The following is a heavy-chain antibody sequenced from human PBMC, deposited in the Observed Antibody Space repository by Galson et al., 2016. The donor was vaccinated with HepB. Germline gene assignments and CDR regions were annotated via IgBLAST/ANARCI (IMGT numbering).Heavy chain of an antibody. Sequence: LRLSCAASGFTFSSYSMTWVRQAPGKGLEWVSSIRGSGGDTYYADSVKGRFTISRDKSRNTLYLQMNSLRAEDTAIYYCAKGQGEDYYYMDVWGKGTTVTVSS. CDR3: AKGQGEDYYYMDV. CDR1: GFTFSSYS. CDR2: IRGSGGDT. J-gene: IGHJ6*03. V-gene: IGHV3-23*01.